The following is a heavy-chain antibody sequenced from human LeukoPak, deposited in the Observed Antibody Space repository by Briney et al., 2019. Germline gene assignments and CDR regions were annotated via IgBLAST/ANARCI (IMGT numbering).Heavy chain of an antibody. CDR3: AKDSSVFHYDSRNFDY. CDR2: IRYDGNNK. J-gene: IGHJ4*02. Sequence: GGSLRLSYAASGFTFSSYGMHWVRQAPGKGLEWVAFIRYDGNNKYYADSVKGRFTISRDNSKNTLYLQMSSLRAEDTAVFYCAKDSSVFHYDSRNFDYWGQGTLVTVFS. D-gene: IGHD3-22*01. CDR1: GFTFSSYG. V-gene: IGHV3-30*02.